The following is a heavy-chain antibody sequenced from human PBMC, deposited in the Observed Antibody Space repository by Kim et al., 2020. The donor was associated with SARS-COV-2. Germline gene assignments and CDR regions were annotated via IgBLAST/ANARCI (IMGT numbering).Heavy chain of an antibody. CDR3: ARGRRMKYDY. J-gene: IGHJ4*02. CDR1: GGSFSGYY. Sequence: SETLSLTCADYGGSFSGYYWSWIRQPPGKGLEWIGEINHSGSTTYNPSLKSRVTTPVATSKNQFSLKLSSVTAADTAVYYCARGRRMKYDYWGQETLVTVSS. V-gene: IGHV4-34*01. CDR2: INHSGST.